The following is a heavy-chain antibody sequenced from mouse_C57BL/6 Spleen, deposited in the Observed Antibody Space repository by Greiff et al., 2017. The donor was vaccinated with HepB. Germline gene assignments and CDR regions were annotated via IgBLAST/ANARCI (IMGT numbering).Heavy chain of an antibody. CDR1: GFTFSSYA. D-gene: IGHD4-1*01. CDR2: ISDGGSYT. J-gene: IGHJ3*01. CDR3: ARGLTGTGWFAY. Sequence: EVQLVESGGGLVKPGGSLKLSCAASGFTFSSYAMSWVRQTPEKRLEWVATISDGGSYTYYPDNVKGRFTISRDNAKNNLYLQMSHLKSEDTAMYYCARGLTGTGWFAYWGPGTLVTVSA. V-gene: IGHV5-4*01.